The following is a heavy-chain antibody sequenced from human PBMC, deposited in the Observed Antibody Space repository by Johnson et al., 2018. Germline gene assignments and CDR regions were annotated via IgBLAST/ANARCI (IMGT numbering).Heavy chain of an antibody. Sequence: VQLVESGGGLVQPGGSLRLSCAASGFTFNSYAFNWVRQAPGKWLEWVSGINSDGSTYYADSVKGRFTITRDKSKKKLYLQMNSLRDEDTALYFCARDQAWAVTDGFDIWGLGTMVTVSS. J-gene: IGHJ3*02. CDR1: GFTFNSYA. V-gene: IGHV3-23*04. CDR3: ARDQAWAVTDGFDI. CDR2: INSDGST. D-gene: IGHD4-11*01.